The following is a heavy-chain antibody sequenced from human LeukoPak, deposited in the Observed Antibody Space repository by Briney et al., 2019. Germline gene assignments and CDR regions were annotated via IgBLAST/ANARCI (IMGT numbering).Heavy chain of an antibody. J-gene: IGHJ1*01. D-gene: IGHD4-17*01. CDR3: ARHSTNGDYEGWDFQH. V-gene: IGHV5-51*01. CDR2: IYPGDSDT. Sequence: PGESLKISFKGSGSRFTSYWIGWVRPVPGKGLEWMGIIYPGDSDTRYSPSFQGQVTISADKSISTAYLQWSSLKASDTAMYYCARHSTNGDYEGWDFQHWGQGTLVTVSS. CDR1: GSRFTSYW.